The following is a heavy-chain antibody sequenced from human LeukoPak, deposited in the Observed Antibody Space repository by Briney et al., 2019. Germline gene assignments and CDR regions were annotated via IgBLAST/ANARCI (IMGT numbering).Heavy chain of an antibody. Sequence: SETLSLTCTVSSDSISSSYWSWIRQPPGKGLGWIGYIYYSGSTNYNPSLKSRVAISVDTSKNQFSLKLNSVTAADTAVYYCARGYCSSTICFQYFHHWGQGTLVTVSS. CDR3: ARGYCSSTICFQYFHH. J-gene: IGHJ1*01. D-gene: IGHD2-2*01. V-gene: IGHV4-59*01. CDR1: SDSISSSY. CDR2: IYYSGST.